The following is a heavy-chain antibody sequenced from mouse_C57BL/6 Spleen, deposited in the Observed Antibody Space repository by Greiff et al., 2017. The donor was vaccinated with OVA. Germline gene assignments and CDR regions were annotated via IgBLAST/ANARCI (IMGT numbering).Heavy chain of an antibody. CDR2: ISSGSSTI. D-gene: IGHD2-3*01. Sequence: EVHLVESGGGLVKPGGSLKLSCAASGFTFSDYGMHWVRQAPEKGLEWVAYISSGSSTIYYADTVKGRFTISRDNAKNTLFLQMTSLRSEDTAMYYCARIDEGYWYYFDYWGQGTTLTVSS. CDR3: ARIDEGYWYYFDY. V-gene: IGHV5-17*01. J-gene: IGHJ2*01. CDR1: GFTFSDYG.